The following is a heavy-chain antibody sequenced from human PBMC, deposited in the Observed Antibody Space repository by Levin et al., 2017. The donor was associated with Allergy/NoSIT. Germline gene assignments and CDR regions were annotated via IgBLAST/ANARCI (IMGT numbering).Heavy chain of an antibody. CDR1: GFTFSSYA. V-gene: IGHV3-30-3*01. CDR3: ARPFSSGWFGDLDY. Sequence: GESLKISCAASGFTFSSYAMHWVRQAPGQGLEWVAVISYDGSNKYYADSVKGRFTISSDNSKNTLYLQMNSLRAEDTAVYYCARPFSSGWFGDLDYWGQGTLVTVSS. CDR2: ISYDGSNK. D-gene: IGHD6-19*01. J-gene: IGHJ4*02.